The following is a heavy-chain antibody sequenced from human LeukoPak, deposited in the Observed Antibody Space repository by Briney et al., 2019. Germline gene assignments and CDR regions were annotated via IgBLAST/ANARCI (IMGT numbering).Heavy chain of an antibody. CDR3: ARSREVPHFDL. CDR1: GYIFTAYY. Sequence: ASVKVSCKASGYIFTAYYIHWVRQAPGQGPEWMGWINPNSDGTKFAQKFQGRATMTRDTSISTAYMELSRLESDDTAVYYCARSREVPHFDLWGQGTLITVSS. V-gene: IGHV1-2*02. CDR2: INPNSDGT. D-gene: IGHD1-26*01. J-gene: IGHJ4*02.